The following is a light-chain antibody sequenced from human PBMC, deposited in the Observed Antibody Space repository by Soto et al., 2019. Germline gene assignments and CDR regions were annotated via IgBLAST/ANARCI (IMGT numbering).Light chain of an antibody. CDR2: GAS. Sequence: EIVMTQSPATLSVSPGERATLSCRASQSVSSDLAWYHQKPGQAPRLLIYGASTRATGIPARFSGSGSGTDFTLTISSLQSEDLAVYYCQQYNNWPPITFGQGTRLEIK. CDR1: QSVSSD. J-gene: IGKJ5*01. CDR3: QQYNNWPPIT. V-gene: IGKV3-15*01.